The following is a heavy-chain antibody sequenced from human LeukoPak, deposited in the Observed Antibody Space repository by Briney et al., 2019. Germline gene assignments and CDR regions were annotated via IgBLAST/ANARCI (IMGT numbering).Heavy chain of an antibody. Sequence: ASVKVSCKASGFSFPSYGISWVRQAPGQGLGWIGWITAYDGDTNYAEKFQGRVTMATDTSTSTASMELWSLRSDDTAAYYCARDWQLPSGPDVFDIWGQGTVVTVSS. CDR3: ARDWQLPSGPDVFDI. CDR2: ITAYDGDT. CDR1: GFSFPSYG. D-gene: IGHD1-1*01. J-gene: IGHJ3*02. V-gene: IGHV1-18*01.